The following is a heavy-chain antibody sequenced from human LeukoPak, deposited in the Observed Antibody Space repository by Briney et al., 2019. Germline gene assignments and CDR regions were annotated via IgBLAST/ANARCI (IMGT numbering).Heavy chain of an antibody. CDR3: AKDLGQSSGYYEVWFDP. CDR2: ISYDGSNK. CDR1: GFSFSNYG. V-gene: IGHV3-30*18. J-gene: IGHJ5*02. Sequence: GRSLRLSCAGSGFSFSNYGMHWVRQAPGKGLEWVAVISYDGSNKYYADSVKGRFTISRDNSKNTLYLQMNSLRAEDTAVYYCAKDLGQSSGYYEVWFDPWGQGTLVTVSS. D-gene: IGHD3-22*01.